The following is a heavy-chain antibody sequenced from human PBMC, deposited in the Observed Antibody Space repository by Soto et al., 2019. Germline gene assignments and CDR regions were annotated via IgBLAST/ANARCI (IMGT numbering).Heavy chain of an antibody. Sequence: VTSSVSDEYSRGLACLRSCIRKPPGKGLEWIANVYYSGSSYYNPSLKSRLTISVDTTKNQFSLQLKSMTAADTAVYFCAKLSWACDI. CDR2: VYYSGSS. V-gene: IGHV4-30-4*01. J-gene: IGHJ3*02. D-gene: IGHD1-26*01. CDR1: DEYSRGLACL. CDR3: AKLSWACDI.